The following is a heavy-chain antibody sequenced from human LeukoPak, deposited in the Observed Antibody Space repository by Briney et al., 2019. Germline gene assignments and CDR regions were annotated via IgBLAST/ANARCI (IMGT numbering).Heavy chain of an antibody. V-gene: IGHV4-59*01. CDR2: IYDGGST. CDR3: ARDRGVQVFDI. D-gene: IGHD3-10*01. CDR1: GGSITTYY. J-gene: IGHJ3*02. Sequence: KSSETLSLTCTVSGGSITTYYWSWIRQPPGKGLEWIGYIYDGGSTNYNPSLESRVTISVDTSKNQFSLKLSSVTAADTAVYYCARDRGVQVFDIWGQGTMVTVSS.